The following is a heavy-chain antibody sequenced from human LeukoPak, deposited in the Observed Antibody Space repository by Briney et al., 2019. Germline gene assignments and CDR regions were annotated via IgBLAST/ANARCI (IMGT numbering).Heavy chain of an antibody. CDR1: GGSISSGGYF. CDR3: ARASTISFASDI. D-gene: IGHD5/OR15-5a*01. CDR2: IYYSGST. Sequence: SQTLSLTCTVSGGSISSGGYFWSWIRQHPGKGLEWIGYIYYSGSTYYNPSLKSRVTISVDTSKNQFSLKLSSVTAADTAVYYCARASTISFASDIWGQGTMVTVSS. J-gene: IGHJ3*02. V-gene: IGHV4-31*03.